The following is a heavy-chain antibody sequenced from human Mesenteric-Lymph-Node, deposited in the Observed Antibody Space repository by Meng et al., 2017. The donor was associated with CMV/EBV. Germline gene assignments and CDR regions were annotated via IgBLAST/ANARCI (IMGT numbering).Heavy chain of an antibody. Sequence: SETLSLTCTVSGGSISITSYYWGWIRQPPGKALEWIGSIYYSGSTYYNPSLKSRVTISVDTSNNHFSLKLSSVTAADTAVYYCARGSGSYYYYGMDVWGQGTTVTVSS. CDR3: ARGSGSYYYYGMDV. CDR1: GGSISITSYY. V-gene: IGHV4-39*07. D-gene: IGHD1-26*01. J-gene: IGHJ6*02. CDR2: IYYSGST.